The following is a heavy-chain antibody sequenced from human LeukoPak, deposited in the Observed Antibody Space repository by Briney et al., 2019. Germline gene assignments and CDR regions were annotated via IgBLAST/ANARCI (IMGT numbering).Heavy chain of an antibody. CDR3: AELGITMIGGV. CDR1: GFTFSSYS. J-gene: IGHJ6*04. D-gene: IGHD3-10*02. V-gene: IGHV3-48*04. Sequence: GGSLRLSCAASGFTFSSYSMNWVRQAPGKGLEWVSYISTSGSTIYYADSVKGRFTISRDNAKNSLYLQMNSLRAEDTAVYYCAELGITMIGGVWGKGTTVTISS. CDR2: ISTSGSTI.